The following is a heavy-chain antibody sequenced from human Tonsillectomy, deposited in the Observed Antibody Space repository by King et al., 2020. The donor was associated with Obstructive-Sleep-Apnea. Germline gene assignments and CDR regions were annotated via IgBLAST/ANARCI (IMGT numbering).Heavy chain of an antibody. D-gene: IGHD5-18*01. V-gene: IGHV3-23*04. CDR1: GFTFSNYA. Sequence: VQLVESGGGLVQPGGSLRLSCAASGFTFSNYAMSWVRQAPGKGLEWVSAINTGGGTTYYADSVKGSFTISRDNSKNTLYLQMNSLRAEDTAVYYCAKRVDTAMVFDYWGQGTLVTVSS. CDR3: AKRVDTAMVFDY. CDR2: INTGGGTT. J-gene: IGHJ4*02.